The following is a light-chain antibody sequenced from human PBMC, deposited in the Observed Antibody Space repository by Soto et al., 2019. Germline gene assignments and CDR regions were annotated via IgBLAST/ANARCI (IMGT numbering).Light chain of an antibody. CDR3: QSYASSLSGPVV. Sequence: QAVVTQPPSVSGAPGQRVTISCTGSSSNIGAGYDVHWYQQLPGTAPKLLIYGNSNRPSGVPDRFSGSKSGTSASLAITGLQAEDEADYYCQSYASSLSGPVVFGGGTKVTVL. V-gene: IGLV1-40*01. J-gene: IGLJ2*01. CDR2: GNS. CDR1: SSNIGAGYD.